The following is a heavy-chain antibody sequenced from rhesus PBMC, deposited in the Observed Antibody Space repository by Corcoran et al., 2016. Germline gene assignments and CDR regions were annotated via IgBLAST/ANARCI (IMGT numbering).Heavy chain of an antibody. CDR3: ARVGNFWTLGMGLDS. D-gene: IGHD3-3*01. CDR1: GFTFRSYG. CDR2: ISYDVSKT. J-gene: IGHJ6*01. Sequence: EVQLVESGGGLVQPGGSLRLSCEASGFTFRSYGMHWVRQSPGKGLEWVAVISYDVSKTYYADSVKDRFNISRDNSKNMLYLQMNNLKVEDTAVYYCARVGNFWTLGMGLDSWGQGVVVTVSS. V-gene: IGHV3-54*02.